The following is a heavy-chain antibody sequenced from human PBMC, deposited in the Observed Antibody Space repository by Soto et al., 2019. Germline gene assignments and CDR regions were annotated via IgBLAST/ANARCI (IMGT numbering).Heavy chain of an antibody. CDR3: ARGRWSTDY. Sequence: QVQLQESGPGLVKPSETLSLTCTVSGGSISSYYWSWIRQPPGKGLEWIGYIYYSGSTNYNPSLKRRVAISVDTSENQFSLKLSPVTVADTAMCYCARGRWSTDYWGQGTLVTVSS. CDR1: GGSISSYY. CDR2: IYYSGST. J-gene: IGHJ4*02. D-gene: IGHD2-8*01. V-gene: IGHV4-59*01.